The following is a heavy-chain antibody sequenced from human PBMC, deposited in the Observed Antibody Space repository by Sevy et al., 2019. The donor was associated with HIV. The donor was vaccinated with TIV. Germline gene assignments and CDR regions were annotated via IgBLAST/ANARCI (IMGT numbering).Heavy chain of an antibody. Sequence: SETLSLTCTVSGGSITSLYWNWIRQPPGKGLEWIANIYYNGHINYNPSLRIRVTLSLDTSKNQFSLRLRSVTAAATAMYYCAGENAWGRGYSWGQGTLVTVSS. CDR2: IYYNGHI. V-gene: IGHV4-59*08. D-gene: IGHD1-26*01. CDR1: GGSITSLY. J-gene: IGHJ4*02. CDR3: AGENAWGRGYS.